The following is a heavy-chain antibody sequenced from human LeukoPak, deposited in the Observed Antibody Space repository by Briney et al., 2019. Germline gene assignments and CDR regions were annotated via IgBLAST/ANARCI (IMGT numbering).Heavy chain of an antibody. CDR1: GGSISRYY. CDR2: IYYSGST. D-gene: IGHD3-10*01. V-gene: IGHV4-59*08. CDR3: ARHAPSGGYFDY. J-gene: IGHJ4*02. Sequence: SDTLSLTCTVSGGSISRYYWSWIRQPPGKALEWIGYIYYSGSTNYNSSLKSRLNISVDTSKNQFSLKLTSVTAADTAVYYCARHAPSGGYFDYWGQGTLVTVSS.